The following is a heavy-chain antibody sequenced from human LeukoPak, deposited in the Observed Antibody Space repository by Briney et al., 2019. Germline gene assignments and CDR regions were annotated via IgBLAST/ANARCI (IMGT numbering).Heavy chain of an antibody. CDR1: GGSISSSSYY. D-gene: IGHD1-1*01. CDR3: ARLGTGTVFDY. Sequence: SETLSLTCTVSGGSISSSSYYWGWIRQPPGKGLEWIGGIYYSGSTYYNPSLKSRVTISVDTSKNQFSLKLSSVTAADTAVYYCARLGTGTVFDYWGQGTLVTVSS. V-gene: IGHV4-39*01. J-gene: IGHJ4*02. CDR2: IYYSGST.